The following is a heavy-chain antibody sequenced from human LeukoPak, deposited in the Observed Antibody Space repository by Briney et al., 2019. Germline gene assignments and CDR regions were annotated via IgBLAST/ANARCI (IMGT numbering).Heavy chain of an antibody. CDR3: ARDKGKMRELLAFDY. Sequence: GGSLRLSCAASGFTFDDYGMSWVRQAPGKGLEWVSGINWNGGSTGYADSVKGRFTISRDNAKNSLYLQMNSLRAEDTALYYCARDKGKMRELLAFDYWGQGTLVTVSS. J-gene: IGHJ4*02. CDR2: INWNGGST. CDR1: GFTFDDYG. D-gene: IGHD1-26*01. V-gene: IGHV3-20*04.